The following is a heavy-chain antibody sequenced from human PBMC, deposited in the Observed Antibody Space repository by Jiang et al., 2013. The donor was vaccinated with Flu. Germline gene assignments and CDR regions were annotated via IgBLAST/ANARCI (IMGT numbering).Heavy chain of an antibody. V-gene: IGHV4-34*01. J-gene: IGHJ3*02. Sequence: LLKPSETLSLTCAVYGGSFSGYYWSWIRQPPGKGLEWIGEINHSGSTNYNPSLKSRVTISVDTSKNQFSLKLSSVTAADTAVYYCARGGVVVPAAHAFDIWGQGTMVTVSS. CDR3: ARGGVVVPAAHAFDI. CDR2: INHSGST. CDR1: GGSFSGYY. D-gene: IGHD2-2*01.